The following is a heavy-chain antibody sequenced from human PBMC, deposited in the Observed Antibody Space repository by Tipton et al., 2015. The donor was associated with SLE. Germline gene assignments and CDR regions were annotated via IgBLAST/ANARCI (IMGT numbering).Heavy chain of an antibody. CDR1: HTSFSTYS. D-gene: IGHD2-15*01. V-gene: IGHV4-59*01. CDR3: ASVILYYWYFDF. CDR2: MSHSGSA. J-gene: IGHJ2*01. Sequence: QLVQSGGGSAQPGRSLRLSCTVSHTSFSTYSWAWIRQSPERGLEWIGYMSHSGSANYNPSLKSRVTISVDTSRNHFSLSLTSVTAADTAVYYCASVILYYWYFDFWGRGTLVTVSS.